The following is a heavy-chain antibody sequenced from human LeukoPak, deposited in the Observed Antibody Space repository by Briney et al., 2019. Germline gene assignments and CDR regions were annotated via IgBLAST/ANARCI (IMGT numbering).Heavy chain of an antibody. J-gene: IGHJ4*02. CDR2: ISAYNGNT. D-gene: IGHD6-13*01. CDR3: ARDGAAAGEFDY. Sequence: ASVKVSCKGSGYTFTNYGITWVRQAPGQGLEWMGWISAYNGNTNYAQKFQGRVTMTTDTSTCTAYMELRSLTSDDTAVYYCARDGAAAGEFDYWGQGTLVTVSS. CDR1: GYTFTNYG. V-gene: IGHV1-18*04.